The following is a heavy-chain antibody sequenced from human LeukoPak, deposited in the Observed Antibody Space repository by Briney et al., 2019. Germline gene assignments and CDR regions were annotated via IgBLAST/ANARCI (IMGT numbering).Heavy chain of an antibody. D-gene: IGHD3-22*01. V-gene: IGHV4-59*08. CDR1: GGSISSYY. CDR2: IYYSGST. J-gene: IGHJ3*02. Sequence: SETPSLTCTVSGGSISSYYWSWIRQPPGKGLEWIGYIYYSGSTNYNPSLKSRVTISVDTSKNQFSLKLSSVTAADTAVYYCARHYYDSAFDIWGQGTMVTVSS. CDR3: ARHYYDSAFDI.